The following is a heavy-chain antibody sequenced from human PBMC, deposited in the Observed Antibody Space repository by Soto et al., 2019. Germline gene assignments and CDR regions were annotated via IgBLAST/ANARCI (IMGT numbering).Heavy chain of an antibody. CDR1: GYTFTGYY. Sequence: ASVKVSCKASGYTFTGYYMHWVRQAPGQGLEWMGWINPNSGGTNYAQKFQGWVTMTRDTSISTAYMELSRLRSDDTAVYYCARDRNESSIAAHNDYYYYGMDVWGQGTTVTVSS. D-gene: IGHD6-6*01. V-gene: IGHV1-2*04. CDR2: INPNSGGT. CDR3: ARDRNESSIAAHNDYYYYGMDV. J-gene: IGHJ6*02.